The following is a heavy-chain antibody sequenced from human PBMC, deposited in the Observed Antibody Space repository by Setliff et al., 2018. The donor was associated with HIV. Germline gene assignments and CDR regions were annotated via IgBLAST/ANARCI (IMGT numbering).Heavy chain of an antibody. CDR2: IYTSGST. CDR1: GGSISSYY. J-gene: IGHJ3*02. V-gene: IGHV4-4*09. CDR3: ARDSVVVITLDAFDI. D-gene: IGHD3-22*01. Sequence: PSETLSLTCTVSGGSISSYYWSWIRQPPGKGLEWIGYIYTSGSTNYNPHLQSRVTISVDTSKNQFSLKLSSVTAADTAVYYCARDSVVVITLDAFDIWGQGTMVTVSS.